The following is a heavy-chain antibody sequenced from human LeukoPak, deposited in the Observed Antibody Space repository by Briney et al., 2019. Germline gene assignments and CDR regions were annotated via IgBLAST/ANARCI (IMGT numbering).Heavy chain of an antibody. V-gene: IGHV3-21*01. Sequence: GGSLRLSCAASGFTFSSYSMNWVRQAPGKGLEWVSSISISSSYIYYADSVKGRFTISRDNAKNSLYLQMNSLRAEDTAVYYCAKDYSDSSGYFRVPHVFDFWGQGTLVTVSS. J-gene: IGHJ4*02. CDR1: GFTFSSYS. CDR2: ISISSSYI. CDR3: AKDYSDSSGYFRVPHVFDF. D-gene: IGHD3-22*01.